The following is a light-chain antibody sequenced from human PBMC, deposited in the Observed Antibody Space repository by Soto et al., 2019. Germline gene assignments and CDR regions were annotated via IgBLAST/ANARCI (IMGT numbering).Light chain of an antibody. CDR3: GTWDSSLSGVV. V-gene: IGLV1-51*01. J-gene: IGLJ2*01. Sequence: QSVLTQPPSVSAAPGQKVTISCSGSSSNIGSNHVSWYQQLPRTAPKLLIYDNDQRPLGIPDRFSGSTSGTSATLGITGLPTGDEADYYCGTWDSSLSGVVFGGGTKLTVL. CDR1: SSNIGSNH. CDR2: DND.